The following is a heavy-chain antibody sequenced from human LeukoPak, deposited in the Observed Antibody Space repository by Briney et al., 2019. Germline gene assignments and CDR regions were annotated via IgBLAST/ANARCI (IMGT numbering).Heavy chain of an antibody. J-gene: IGHJ4*02. CDR2: ISGSGGST. D-gene: IGHD3-3*01. V-gene: IGHV3-23*01. CDR1: GFTFSSYA. CDR3: AKVILEWSLYDF. Sequence: GGSLRLSCAASGFTFSSYAMTWVRQAPGRGLEWVSAISGSGGSTYYADSVKGRFTISRDNSKNTLYLQMNSLRAEDTAVYYCAKVILEWSLYDFWGQGTLVTVSS.